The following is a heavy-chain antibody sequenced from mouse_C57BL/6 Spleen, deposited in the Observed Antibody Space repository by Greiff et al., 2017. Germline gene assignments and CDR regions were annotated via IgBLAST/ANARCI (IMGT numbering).Heavy chain of an antibody. J-gene: IGHJ1*03. Sequence: EVQLQQSGPELVKPGASVKISCKASGYTFTDYYMNWVKQSHGKSLEWIGDINPNNGGTSYNQKFKGKATLTVDKSSSTAYMELRSLTSEDSAVYYCARKGGLYDLWYFDVWGTGTTVTVSS. V-gene: IGHV1-26*01. CDR1: GYTFTDYY. D-gene: IGHD2-3*01. CDR3: ARKGGLYDLWYFDV. CDR2: INPNNGGT.